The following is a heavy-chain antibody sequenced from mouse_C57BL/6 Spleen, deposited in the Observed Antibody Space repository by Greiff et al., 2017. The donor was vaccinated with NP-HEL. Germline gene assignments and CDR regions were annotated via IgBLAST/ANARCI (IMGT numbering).Heavy chain of an antibody. CDR2: IYPRDGST. CDR3: ARASRFITPVGDWYFDV. V-gene: IGHV1-85*01. J-gene: IGHJ1*03. Sequence: QVQLQQSGPELVKPGASVKLSCKASGYTFTSYDINWVKQRPGQGLEWIGWIYPRDGSTKYNEKFKGKATLTVDTSSSTAYMELNSLTSEDSAVYFCARASRFITPVGDWYFDVRGTGTTVTVSS. CDR1: GYTFTSYD. D-gene: IGHD1-1*01.